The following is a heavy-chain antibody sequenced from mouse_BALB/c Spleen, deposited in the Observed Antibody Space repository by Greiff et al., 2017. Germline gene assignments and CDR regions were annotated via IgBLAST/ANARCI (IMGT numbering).Heavy chain of an antibody. Sequence: EVQLVESGGGLVQPGGSRKLSCAASGFTFSSFGMHWVRQAPEKGLEWVAYISSGSSTIYYADTVKGRFTISRDTPKNTLFLQMTSLRSEDTAMYYCARGGDYDVRDYYAMDYWGQGTSVTVSS. CDR1: GFTFSSFG. V-gene: IGHV5-17*02. D-gene: IGHD2-4*01. CDR3: ARGGDYDVRDYYAMDY. CDR2: ISSGSSTI. J-gene: IGHJ4*01.